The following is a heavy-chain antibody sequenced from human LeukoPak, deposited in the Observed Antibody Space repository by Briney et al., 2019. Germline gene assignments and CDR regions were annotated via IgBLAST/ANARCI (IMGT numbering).Heavy chain of an antibody. CDR3: AKDGSSSWYLLPLDY. CDR1: GFTFSSYG. J-gene: IGHJ4*02. Sequence: GRSLRLSCAASGFTFSSYGMHWVRQAPGKGLEWVAVIWYDGSNKYYADSVKGRFTISRDNSKNTLYLQMNSLRAEDTAVYDCAKDGSSSWYLLPLDYWGQGTLVTVSS. D-gene: IGHD6-13*01. CDR2: IWYDGSNK. V-gene: IGHV3-33*06.